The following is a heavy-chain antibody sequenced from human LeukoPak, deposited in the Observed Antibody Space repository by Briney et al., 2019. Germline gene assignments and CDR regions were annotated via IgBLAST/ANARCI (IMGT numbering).Heavy chain of an antibody. V-gene: IGHV3-7*01. CDR2: IKQDGSEK. D-gene: IGHD1-1*01. J-gene: IGHJ3*01. CDR1: GFIFSNSW. CDR3: IQLGGTATTSHAFDV. Sequence: GGSLRLSCAASGFIFSNSWMGWVRQTPEKGLEWGANIKQDGSEKYYVDSVEGRFTISRDDAKNSLFLQMHGLRAEDTAVYYCIQLGGTATTSHAFDVWGQGTMVTVSS.